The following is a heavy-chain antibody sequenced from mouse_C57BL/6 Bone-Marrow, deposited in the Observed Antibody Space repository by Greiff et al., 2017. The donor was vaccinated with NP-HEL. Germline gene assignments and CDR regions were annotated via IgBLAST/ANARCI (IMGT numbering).Heavy chain of an antibody. CDR2: ITHSGET. D-gene: IGHD3-2*02. J-gene: IGHJ2*01. CDR1: GFPITSGYY. CDR3: AEDCSGYGDFDY. Sequence: VQLQESGPGLVKPSQSLFLTCSITGFPITSGYYWFWIRQPPGKLLEWMGYITHSGETFYNPSLQSPISITRETSKNQFFLQLNSVTTEVTAMYYGAEDCSGYGDFDYWGQGTTLTVSS. V-gene: IGHV12-3*01.